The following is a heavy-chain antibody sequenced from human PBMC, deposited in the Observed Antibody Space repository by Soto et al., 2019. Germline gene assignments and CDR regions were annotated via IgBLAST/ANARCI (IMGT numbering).Heavy chain of an antibody. CDR2: ISGSGGST. CDR1: GFTFSSYA. V-gene: IGHV3-23*01. CDR3: HCRRPRYCSSTSCNDAFDI. D-gene: IGHD2-2*01. J-gene: IGHJ3*02. Sequence: GGSLRLSCAASGFTFSSYAMSWVRQAPGKGLEWVSAISGSGGSTYYADSVKGRFTISRDNSKNTLYLQMNSLRAEDTAVYYCHCRRPRYCSSTSCNDAFDIWGQGTMVTVSS.